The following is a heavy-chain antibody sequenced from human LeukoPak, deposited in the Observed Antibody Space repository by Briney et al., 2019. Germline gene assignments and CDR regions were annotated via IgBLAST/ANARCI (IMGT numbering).Heavy chain of an antibody. CDR3: ARSYGGAPRPLIDY. J-gene: IGHJ4*02. CDR2: ISAYNGNT. CDR1: GYTFTSYG. V-gene: IGHV1-18*01. Sequence: ASVKVSCKASGYTFTSYGISWVRQAPGQGLEWMGWISAYNGNTNYAQKLQGRVTITTDTSTSTAYMELRSLRSDDTAVYYCARSYGGAPRPLIDYWGQGTLVTVSS. D-gene: IGHD3-10*01.